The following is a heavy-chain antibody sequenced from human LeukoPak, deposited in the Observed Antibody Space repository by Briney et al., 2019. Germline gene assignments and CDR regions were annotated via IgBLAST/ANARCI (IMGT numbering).Heavy chain of an antibody. D-gene: IGHD3-9*01. CDR3: ARNKPRTGCFGRDV. J-gene: IGHJ6*02. CDR1: GFTFSDYA. CDR2: ISYGGTNE. Sequence: GRSLRLSCAASGFTFSDYAMNWVRQAPGKGLEWVAVISYGGTNEYYADSVKGRFSISRDNSEDSLYLQINSLRADDMAVYYCARNKPRTGCFGRDVWGQGTTVTVSS. V-gene: IGHV3-30*04.